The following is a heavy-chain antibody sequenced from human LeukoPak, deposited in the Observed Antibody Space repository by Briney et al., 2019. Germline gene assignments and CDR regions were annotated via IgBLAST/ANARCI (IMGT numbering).Heavy chain of an antibody. CDR1: GGSISSGGYY. CDR2: IYYSGST. Sequence: PSQTLSLTCTVSGGSISSGGYYWSWIRPHPGKGLEWIGYIYYSGSTYYNPSLKSRVTISVDTSKNQFSLKLSSVTAADTAVYYCAREDDSYYYYGMDVWGQGTTVTVSS. D-gene: IGHD3-22*01. J-gene: IGHJ6*02. CDR3: AREDDSYYYYGMDV. V-gene: IGHV4-31*03.